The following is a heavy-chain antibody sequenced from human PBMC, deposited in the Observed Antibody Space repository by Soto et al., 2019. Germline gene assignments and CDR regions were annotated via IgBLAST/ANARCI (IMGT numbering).Heavy chain of an antibody. J-gene: IGHJ4*02. V-gene: IGHV3-21*01. CDR2: ISSSSSYI. CDR1: GFTFSSYS. Sequence: SGGSLRLSCAASGFTFSSYSMNWVRQAPGKGLEWVSSISSSSSYIYYADSVKGRFTISRDNAKNSLYLQMNSLRAEDTAVYYCARDKGYSGYDGSSFDYWGQGTLVTVSS. D-gene: IGHD5-12*01. CDR3: ARDKGYSGYDGSSFDY.